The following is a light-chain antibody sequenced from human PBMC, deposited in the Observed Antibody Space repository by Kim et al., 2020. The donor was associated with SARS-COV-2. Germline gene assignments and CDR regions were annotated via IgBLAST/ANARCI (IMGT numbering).Light chain of an antibody. CDR1: STKIRGGYD. CDR3: QSFDSSLSGWV. J-gene: IGLJ3*02. V-gene: IGLV1-40*01. CDR2: GNS. Sequence: QRGTICSAGGSTKIRGGYDVHWYQQLPGTAPKRLIYGNSNRPSGGPDRFSGSKSGTSASLAITGLQAEDEADYYCQSFDSSLSGWVFGGGTQLTVL.